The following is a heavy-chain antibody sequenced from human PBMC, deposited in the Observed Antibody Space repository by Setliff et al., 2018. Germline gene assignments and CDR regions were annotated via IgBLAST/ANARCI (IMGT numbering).Heavy chain of an antibody. D-gene: IGHD3-10*01. Sequence: PSETLSLTCNVSGGSSSSSSYQWGWVRQTPGKGLEWIGSIYYSGTASYNPSLKSRVTISVDTSKNQFSLQVTSVTATDTAIYYCARHQFVGGYYGSVTYRHFDYWGQGILVTVSS. CDR1: GGSSSSSSYQ. CDR3: ARHQFVGGYYGSVTYRHFDY. CDR2: IYYSGTA. J-gene: IGHJ4*02. V-gene: IGHV4-39*01.